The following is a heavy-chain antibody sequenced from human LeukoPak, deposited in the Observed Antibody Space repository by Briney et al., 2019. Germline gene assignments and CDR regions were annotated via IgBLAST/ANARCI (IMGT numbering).Heavy chain of an antibody. J-gene: IGHJ6*02. CDR1: GFTFSSYG. CDR2: ISYDGSNK. CDR3: AKDALYNWNDDYYYGMDV. Sequence: AGGSLRLSCAASGFTFSSYGMHWVRQAPGKGLEWVAVISYDGSNKYYADSVKGRLTISRDNSKNTLYLQMNSLRAEDTAVYYCAKDALYNWNDDYYYGMDVWGQGTTVTVSS. V-gene: IGHV3-30*18. D-gene: IGHD1-20*01.